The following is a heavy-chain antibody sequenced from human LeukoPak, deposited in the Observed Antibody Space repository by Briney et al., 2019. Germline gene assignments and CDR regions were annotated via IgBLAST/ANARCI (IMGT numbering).Heavy chain of an antibody. Sequence: GGSLRLSCAASGFTVSNNYMSWVRQAPGKGLEWVSAIFVAGNTYYADSVKGRFTISRDNAKNSVYLQMNGLKAEDTAVYHCVGGPGWVFDLWGRGTLVTVSS. CDR3: VGGPGWVFDL. J-gene: IGHJ2*01. D-gene: IGHD6-19*01. V-gene: IGHV3-66*01. CDR1: GFTVSNNY. CDR2: IFVAGNT.